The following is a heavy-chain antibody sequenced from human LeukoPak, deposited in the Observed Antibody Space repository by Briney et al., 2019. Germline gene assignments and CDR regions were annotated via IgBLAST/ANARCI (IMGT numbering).Heavy chain of an antibody. V-gene: IGHV3-7*04. CDR2: IKQDGSEK. CDR1: GFTLSSYW. Sequence: GGSLRLSCAASGFTLSSYWMSWVRQARGKGLEWVANIKQDGSEKYYVDSVKGRFTISRDNAKNSLYLQMNSLRAEDTAVYYCARAKYYFDYWGQGTLVTVSS. CDR3: ARAKYYFDY. J-gene: IGHJ4*02.